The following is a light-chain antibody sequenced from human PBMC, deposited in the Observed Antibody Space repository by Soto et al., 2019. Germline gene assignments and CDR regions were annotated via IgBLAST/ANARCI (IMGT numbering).Light chain of an antibody. J-gene: IGKJ3*01. CDR2: VVS. CDR1: QTISDW. Sequence: DIQMTQSPSTLSASVGDRVTITCRASQTISDWLAWYQVKPGKAPKLLIYVVSNLESGVPSRFSGSGSWTEFTLTISSLQADDFATYNCQQGFTFGPGTKVDV. V-gene: IGKV1-5*01. CDR3: QQGFT.